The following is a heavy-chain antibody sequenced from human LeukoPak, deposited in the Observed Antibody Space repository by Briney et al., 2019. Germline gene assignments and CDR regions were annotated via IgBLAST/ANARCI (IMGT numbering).Heavy chain of an antibody. CDR2: ISRSGGST. J-gene: IGHJ4*02. D-gene: IGHD3-22*01. Sequence: GGSLRLSCAASGFTFSSYPMSWVRQAPGKGLEWVSGISRSGGSTYYADSVKGRFSISRDNSNNTLYLQMNSLRAEDTAVYSCARKGEASSGYLYYFDYWGRGTRVTVSS. V-gene: IGHV3-23*01. CDR3: ARKGEASSGYLYYFDY. CDR1: GFTFSSYP.